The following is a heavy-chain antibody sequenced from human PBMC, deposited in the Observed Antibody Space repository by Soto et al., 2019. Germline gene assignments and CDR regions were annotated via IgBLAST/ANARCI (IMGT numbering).Heavy chain of an antibody. J-gene: IGHJ4*02. D-gene: IGHD6-13*01. CDR1: GFTFSSYA. CDR2: ISGSGGST. CDR3: AKGPPPPYSSTWYYFDS. Sequence: EVQLLESGGGLVQPGGSPRLSCSASGFTFSSYAMSWVRQAPGKGLESVSAISGSGGSTYYADSVKGRFTISRDNSKNTLYLQMDSLRAEDTAVYYCAKGPPPPYSSTWYYFDSWGQGILVTVSS. V-gene: IGHV3-23*01.